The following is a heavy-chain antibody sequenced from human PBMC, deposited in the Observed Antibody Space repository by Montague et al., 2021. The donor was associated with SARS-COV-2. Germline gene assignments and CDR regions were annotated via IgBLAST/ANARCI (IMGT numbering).Heavy chain of an antibody. CDR3: AREVVGVKTNWLDT. D-gene: IGHD3-16*01. V-gene: IGHV4-61*03. CDR2: IYFNGNT. J-gene: IGHJ5*02. Sequence: SETLSLTCSVSGVSVSSNNYYWTWIRRPPGKGLEWIGYIYFNGNTXLNPSLEGQVTTSIDTSKNHFSLRLTSVTPADTAVYYCAREVVGVKTNWLDTWGQGTTVTVSS. CDR1: GVSVSSNNYY.